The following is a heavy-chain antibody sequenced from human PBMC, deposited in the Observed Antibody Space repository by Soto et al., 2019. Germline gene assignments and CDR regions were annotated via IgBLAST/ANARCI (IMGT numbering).Heavy chain of an antibody. V-gene: IGHV3-33*01. CDR3: ARDRYTYYDFWSPRAGAPLDY. CDR1: GFTFSSYG. D-gene: IGHD3-3*01. J-gene: IGHJ4*02. CDR2: IWYDGSNK. Sequence: LRLSCAASGFTFSSYGMHWVRQAPGKGLEWVAVIWYDGSNKYYADSVKGRFTISRDNSKNTLYLQMNSLRAEDTAVYYCARDRYTYYDFWSPRAGAPLDYWGQGTLVTVSS.